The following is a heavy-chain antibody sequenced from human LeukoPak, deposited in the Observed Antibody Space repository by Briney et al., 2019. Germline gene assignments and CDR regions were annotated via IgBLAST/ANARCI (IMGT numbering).Heavy chain of an antibody. CDR3: ARVTYSGTYFGAAPPRPNDY. CDR1: GGSVSSGSYY. J-gene: IGHJ4*02. V-gene: IGHV4-61*01. CDR2: IYSSGNT. D-gene: IGHD1-26*01. Sequence: PSETLSLTCTDSGGSVSSGSYYWSWVRQPPGRGLEWLGYIYSSGNTNYNPSVKSRITISVDTSNNQFSLKLTSVTAADTAVYYCARVTYSGTYFGAAPPRPNDYWGQGTLVAVSS.